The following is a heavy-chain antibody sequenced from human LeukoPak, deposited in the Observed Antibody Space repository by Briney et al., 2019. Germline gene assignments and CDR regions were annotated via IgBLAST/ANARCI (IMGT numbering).Heavy chain of an antibody. V-gene: IGHV3-73*01. D-gene: IGHD3-10*01. CDR3: TVNYYGSGSYALFAY. CDR1: GFTFSGSA. J-gene: IGHJ4*02. CDR2: IRSTANGYAT. Sequence: GGSLRLSCAASGFTFSGSALLWVRQAWGRGVEWVGRIRSTANGYATAYAAWVIGRFTIHREDSKNTAYVQLESLKTEYRAVYYWTVNYYGSGSYALFAYGGQGTLATASS.